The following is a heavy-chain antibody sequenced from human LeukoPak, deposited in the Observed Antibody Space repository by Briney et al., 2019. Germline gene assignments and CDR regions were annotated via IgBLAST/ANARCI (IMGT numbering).Heavy chain of an antibody. Sequence: GGSPRLSCAASGFTFSSYAMTWVRQAPGKGLEWVSAISGGGGGTFYADSVKGRFTISRDNSKNTLYLQMNSLSAEDTAVYYCAKDLGGKPYYYYGMDVWGQGTTVTVSS. CDR2: ISGGGGGT. J-gene: IGHJ6*02. V-gene: IGHV3-23*01. CDR3: AKDLGGKPYYYYGMDV. CDR1: GFTFSSYA.